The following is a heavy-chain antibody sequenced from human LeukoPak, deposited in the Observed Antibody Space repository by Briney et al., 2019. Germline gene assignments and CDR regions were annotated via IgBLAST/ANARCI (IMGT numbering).Heavy chain of an antibody. Sequence: QPGGSLRLSCAASGFTFSSYAMSWVRQAPRKGLEWVSLISGSGGSIYYADSVKGRFTISRDNSKNTLYLQMNSLRAEDTAVYYCARPSFRGVVRYYFDYWGQGTLVTVSS. J-gene: IGHJ4*02. CDR1: GFTFSSYA. D-gene: IGHD3-10*01. V-gene: IGHV3-23*01. CDR2: ISGSGGSI. CDR3: ARPSFRGVVRYYFDY.